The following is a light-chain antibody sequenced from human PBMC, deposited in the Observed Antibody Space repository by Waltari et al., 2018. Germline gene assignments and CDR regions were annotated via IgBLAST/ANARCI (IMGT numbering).Light chain of an antibody. CDR1: QSISSG. CDR3: QQYNSYPYT. Sequence: DIQMTQSPSTLSASVGYRVTITCRASQSISSGLAWYQQKPGKAPKLLIYKASSLESGVPSRFSGSGSGTEFTLTISSLQPDDFATYYCQQYNSYPYTFGQGTKLEIK. J-gene: IGKJ2*01. V-gene: IGKV1-5*03. CDR2: KAS.